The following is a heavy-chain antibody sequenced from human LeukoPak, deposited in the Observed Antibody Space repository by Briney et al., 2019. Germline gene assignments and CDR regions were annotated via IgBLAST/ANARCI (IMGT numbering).Heavy chain of an antibody. Sequence: ASVKVSCKASGGTFSSYAISWVRQAPGQGLEWMGGIIPNSGGTNYAQKFQGRVTITTDESTSTAYMELSSLRSEDTAAYYCAREGAAAGTLGAFDIWGQGTMVTVSS. V-gene: IGHV1-69*05. CDR1: GGTFSSYA. CDR3: AREGAAAGTLGAFDI. D-gene: IGHD6-13*01. CDR2: IIPNSGGT. J-gene: IGHJ3*02.